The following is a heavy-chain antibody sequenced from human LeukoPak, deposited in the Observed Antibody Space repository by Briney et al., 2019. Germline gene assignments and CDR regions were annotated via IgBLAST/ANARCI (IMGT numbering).Heavy chain of an antibody. D-gene: IGHD3-3*01. CDR2: IKQDGSEK. V-gene: IGHV3-7*01. CDR3: ARESYDFWTPTTNFDH. Sequence: GGSLRLSCAASGFTCSSYWMSWVRQAPGKGLEWVANIKQDGSEKYYVDSVKGRFTISRDNAKNSLYLQMNSLRAEDTAVYYCARESYDFWTPTTNFDHWGQGTLVTVSP. J-gene: IGHJ4*02. CDR1: GFTCSSYW.